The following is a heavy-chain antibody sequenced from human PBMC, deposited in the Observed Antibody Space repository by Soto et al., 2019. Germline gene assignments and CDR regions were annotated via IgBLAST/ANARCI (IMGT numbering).Heavy chain of an antibody. V-gene: IGHV4-4*07. D-gene: IGHD3-9*01. CDR2: VSTNGAT. CDR3: ARADYEILTGSYAMDV. J-gene: IGHJ6*02. Sequence: SETLSLTCTVSDDFISSYYWNWIRQPAGKGLEWIGRVSTNGATNYNPSLESRVTMSVDTSKNQFSLKLTSVTAADTAVYFCARADYEILTGSYAMDVWDQGTTVTVSS. CDR1: DDFISSYY.